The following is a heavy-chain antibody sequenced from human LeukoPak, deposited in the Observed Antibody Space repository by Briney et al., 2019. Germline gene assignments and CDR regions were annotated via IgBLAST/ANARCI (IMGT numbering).Heavy chain of an antibody. CDR1: GGSISSSSYY. CDR3: VENWDNAFDI. CDR2: IYYSGST. Sequence: SETLSLTCTVSGGSISSSSYYWGWIRQPPGKGLEWIGSIYYSGSTYYNPSLKSRVTISVDTSKNQFSLKLSSVTAADTAVYYCVENWDNAFDIWGQGTMVTVSS. J-gene: IGHJ3*02. D-gene: IGHD1/OR15-1a*01. V-gene: IGHV4-39*01.